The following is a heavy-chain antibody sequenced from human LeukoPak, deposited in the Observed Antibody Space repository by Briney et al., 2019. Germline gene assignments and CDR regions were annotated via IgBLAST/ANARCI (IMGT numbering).Heavy chain of an antibody. V-gene: IGHV3-33*06. CDR2: IWYDGSNK. D-gene: IGHD3-10*01. CDR3: AKETYYYGSGTPADYGMDV. CDR1: GFTFSSYG. Sequence: GRSLRLSCAASGFTFSSYGMHWVRQAPGKGLEWVAVIWYDGSNKYYADSVKGRFTISRDNSKNTLFLQMNSLRAEDTAVYYCAKETYYYGSGTPADYGMDVWGQGTTVTVSS. J-gene: IGHJ6*02.